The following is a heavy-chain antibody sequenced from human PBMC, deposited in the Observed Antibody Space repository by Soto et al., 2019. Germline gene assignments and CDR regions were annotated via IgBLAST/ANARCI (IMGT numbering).Heavy chain of an antibody. CDR2: IIPIFGTA. V-gene: IGHV1-69*13. J-gene: IGHJ5*02. Sequence: SVKVSCKASGGTFSSYAISWVRQAPGQGLEWMGGIIPIFGTANYAQKFQGRVTITADESTSTAYMELSSLRSEDTAVYYCARVDGYNYGNWFDPWGQGTLVSVSS. D-gene: IGHD5-12*01. CDR1: GGTFSSYA. CDR3: ARVDGYNYGNWFDP.